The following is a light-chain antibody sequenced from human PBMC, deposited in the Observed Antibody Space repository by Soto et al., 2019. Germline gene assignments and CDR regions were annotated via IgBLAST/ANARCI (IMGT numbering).Light chain of an antibody. CDR1: SSDVGNYNL. CDR2: EGS. J-gene: IGLJ2*01. CDR3: CSYAGSFTFDV. V-gene: IGLV2-23*03. Sequence: QSALTQPASVSGSPGQSITISCTGTSSDVGNYNLVSWYQQFPAKAPKLIIYEGSRRPSGVSNRFSGSKSGNTASLTISGLQAEDEADYYCCSYAGSFTFDVFGGGTKLTVL.